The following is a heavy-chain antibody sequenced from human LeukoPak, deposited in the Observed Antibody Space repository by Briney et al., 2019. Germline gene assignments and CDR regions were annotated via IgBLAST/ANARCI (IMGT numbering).Heavy chain of an antibody. CDR2: MTRTGTT. Sequence: GGSLRLSCAASGFTFSGYAMSWVRQAPGKGLEWVSVMTRTGTTYYADSVKGRFTISRDNSKNTLYLQMNSLRAEDTAVHSCAKDAVAPGSGGDYFDYWGQGTLVTVSS. J-gene: IGHJ4*02. CDR1: GFTFSGYA. CDR3: AKDAVAPGSGGDYFDY. D-gene: IGHD3-10*01. V-gene: IGHV3-23*01.